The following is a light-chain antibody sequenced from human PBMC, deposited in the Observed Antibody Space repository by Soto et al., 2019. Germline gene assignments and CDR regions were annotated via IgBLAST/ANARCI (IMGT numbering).Light chain of an antibody. V-gene: IGLV2-14*01. CDR1: SSDVGGYNY. CDR3: SSYTSTTLVYV. CDR2: DVS. J-gene: IGLJ1*01. Sequence: QSALTQPASVSGSPGQSITISCTGTSSDVGGYNYVSWYQQHPGKAPKLMIFDVSNLPSGVSNRFSGSESGNTASLTISGLQAEDEADYYCSSYTSTTLVYVFGTGTKLTVL.